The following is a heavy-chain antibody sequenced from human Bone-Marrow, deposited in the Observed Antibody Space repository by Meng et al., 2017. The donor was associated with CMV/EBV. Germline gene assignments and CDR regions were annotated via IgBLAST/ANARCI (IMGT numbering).Heavy chain of an antibody. J-gene: IGHJ4*02. CDR2: ISGSGGST. V-gene: IGHV3-23*01. D-gene: IGHD2-15*01. Sequence: GGSLRLSCAASGFTFSSFAMSWVRQGPGKGLEWVSVISGSGGSTYYADSVKGRFTFSRDNSKNTLYLQMNNLSAEDTAVYYCAKHQGFCSGASCYSMDYWGQGTLVTVSS. CDR3: AKHQGFCSGASCYSMDY. CDR1: GFTFSSFA.